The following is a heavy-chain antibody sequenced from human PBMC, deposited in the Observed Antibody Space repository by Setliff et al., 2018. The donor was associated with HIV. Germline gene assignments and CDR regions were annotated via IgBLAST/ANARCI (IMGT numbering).Heavy chain of an antibody. Sequence: PGGSLRLSCAVSGFTFEDYGMSWVRQAPGKGLEWVSGINWNGGSTGHVDSVKGRFTISRDNAKNSLYLQMNSLRAEDMALYYCVRDKWLVPDTFDIWGQGTMVTVSS. D-gene: IGHD6-19*01. CDR3: VRDKWLVPDTFDI. V-gene: IGHV3-20*04. J-gene: IGHJ3*02. CDR2: INWNGGST. CDR1: GFTFEDYG.